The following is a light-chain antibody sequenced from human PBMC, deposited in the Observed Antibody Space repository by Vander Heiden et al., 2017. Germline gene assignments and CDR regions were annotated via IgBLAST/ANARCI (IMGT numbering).Light chain of an antibody. V-gene: IGKV1-33*01. J-gene: IGKJ4*01. Sequence: DIQMTQSPSSLSASVGDRVTITCQASQGISNYLNWYQHKPGKAPKLLIYDASNLETGVPSRFSGSGSGTDFTFTISSLQPEDIATYYCQQYDNLLITFGGGTKVEIK. CDR3: QQYDNLLIT. CDR2: DAS. CDR1: QGISNY.